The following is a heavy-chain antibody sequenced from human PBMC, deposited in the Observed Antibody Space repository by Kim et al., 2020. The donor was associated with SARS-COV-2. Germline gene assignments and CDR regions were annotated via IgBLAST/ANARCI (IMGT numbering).Heavy chain of an antibody. CDR1: GGSISSSNW. D-gene: IGHD1-26*01. CDR3: ARQTNSGSYHYFDY. Sequence: SETLSLTCAVSGGSISSSNWWSWVRQPPGKGLEWIGEIYHSGSTNYNPSLKSPVTISVDKSKNQFSLKLSSVTAADTAVYYCARQTNSGSYHYFDYWGQGTLVTVSS. J-gene: IGHJ4*02. CDR2: IYHSGST. V-gene: IGHV4-4*02.